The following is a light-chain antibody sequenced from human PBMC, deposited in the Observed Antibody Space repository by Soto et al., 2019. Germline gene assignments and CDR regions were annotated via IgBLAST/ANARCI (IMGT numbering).Light chain of an antibody. CDR2: DAS. CDR3: QQRSTWPRT. V-gene: IGKV3-11*01. J-gene: IGKJ4*01. Sequence: EIVLTQSPVTLSLSPGERATLSCRASQSVSSSLIWYQQKPGQAPRLLIFDASNRATDIPARFSASGSGTEFILTISSLEPEDFGVYYCQQRSTWPRTFGGWTKVEIK. CDR1: QSVSSS.